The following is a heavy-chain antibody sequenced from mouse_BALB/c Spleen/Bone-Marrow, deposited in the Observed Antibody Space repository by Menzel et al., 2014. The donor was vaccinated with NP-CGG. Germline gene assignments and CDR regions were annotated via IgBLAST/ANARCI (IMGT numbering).Heavy chain of an antibody. Sequence: QVQLQQSGPGLVAPSQSLSITCTVSGFSLTGYGVSWVRRPPGKGLEWLGMIWGDGSTDYNSALKSRLSISKDNSKSQVFLKMNNLQTDDTARYYCARDSFLITRALDYWGQGTSVTVSS. CDR3: ARDSFLITRALDY. CDR2: IWGDGST. CDR1: GFSLTGYG. J-gene: IGHJ4*01. V-gene: IGHV2-6-7*01. D-gene: IGHD2-4*01.